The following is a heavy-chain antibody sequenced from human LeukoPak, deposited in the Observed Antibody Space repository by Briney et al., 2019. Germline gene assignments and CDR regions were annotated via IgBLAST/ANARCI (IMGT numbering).Heavy chain of an antibody. CDR1: GGSISSYY. D-gene: IGHD5-24*01. V-gene: IGHV4-59*01. Sequence: SETLSLTCTVSGGSISSYYWSWIRQPPGKGLEWIGYVYYSGSTNYNPSLRSRVTISRDTSKNQVSLKLTSVTTADTAVYYCARGGYNIWEYYFGYWGQGTLVTVSS. CDR2: VYYSGST. J-gene: IGHJ4*02. CDR3: ARGGYNIWEYYFGY.